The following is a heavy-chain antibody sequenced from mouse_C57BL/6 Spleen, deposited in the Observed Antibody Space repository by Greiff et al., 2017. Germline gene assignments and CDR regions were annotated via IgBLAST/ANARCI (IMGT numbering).Heavy chain of an antibody. V-gene: IGHV1-9*01. CDR3: ASPGPFITTVVGRFAY. D-gene: IGHD1-1*01. Sequence: QVQLQQSGAELMKPGASVKLSCKATGYTFTGYWIEWVKQRPGHGLEWIGEILPGSGSTNYNEKFKGKATFTADTSSNTAYMQLSSLTTEDSAIYYWASPGPFITTVVGRFAYWGQGTLVTVSA. CDR1: GYTFTGYW. CDR2: ILPGSGST. J-gene: IGHJ3*01.